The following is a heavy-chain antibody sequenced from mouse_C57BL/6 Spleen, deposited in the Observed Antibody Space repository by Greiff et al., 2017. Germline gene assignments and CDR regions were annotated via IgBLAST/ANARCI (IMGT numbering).Heavy chain of an antibody. V-gene: IGHV1-72*01. CDR2: IDPTSGGT. D-gene: IGHD1-1*01. CDR3: ASPYSYGSSYAFDY. J-gene: IGHJ2*01. CDR1: GYTFTSYW. Sequence: QVQLQQPGAELVKPGASVKLSCKASGYTFTSYWMHWVKQRPGRGLEWIGRIDPTSGGTKYNEKFKSKAKLTVDKPTSTAYMQLSSLTSEVSAVYYCASPYSYGSSYAFDYWGQGTTLTVSA.